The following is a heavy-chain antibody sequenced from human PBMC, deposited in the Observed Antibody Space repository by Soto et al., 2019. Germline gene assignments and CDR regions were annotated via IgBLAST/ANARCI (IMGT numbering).Heavy chain of an antibody. CDR2: IIPIFGTA. V-gene: IGHV1-69*12. CDR3: ARGGSYSSGLDGWYFDL. D-gene: IGHD6-19*01. Sequence: QVQLVQSGAEVKKPGSSVKVSCKASGGTFSSYAISWVRQAPGQGLEWMGGIIPIFGTANYAQKFQGRVTITADESTSTAYMELSSLRSEDTAVYYCARGGSYSSGLDGWYFDLWGRGTLVTVSS. J-gene: IGHJ2*01. CDR1: GGTFSSYA.